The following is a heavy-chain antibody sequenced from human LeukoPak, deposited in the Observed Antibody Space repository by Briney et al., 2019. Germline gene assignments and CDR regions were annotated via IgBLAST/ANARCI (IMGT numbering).Heavy chain of an antibody. D-gene: IGHD4-11*01. CDR2: ISSSGSTI. Sequence: KSSETLSLTCTVSGGSISSSSYYWGWIRQAPGKGLEWVSYISSSGSTIYYADSVKGRFTISRDNAKNSLYLQMNSLRAVDTAVYYCARSFAPDYLYYYYYMDVWGKGTTVTVSS. CDR3: ARSFAPDYLYYYYYMDV. V-gene: IGHV3-11*01. CDR1: GGSISSSSYY. J-gene: IGHJ6*03.